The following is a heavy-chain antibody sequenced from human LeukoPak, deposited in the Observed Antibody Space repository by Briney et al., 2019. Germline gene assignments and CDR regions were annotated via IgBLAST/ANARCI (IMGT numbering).Heavy chain of an antibody. CDR1: GLSFNRFG. CDR2: ISSDGSNK. CDR3: AKCSGGSGSFYNHFDC. V-gene: IGHV3-30*18. J-gene: IGHJ4*02. D-gene: IGHD3-10*01. Sequence: GRPLRLSCAASGLSFNRFGMHWVRQAPGKGLEWVAVISSDGSNKYYADSVKGRFTISRDNSKNTLSLQMNSLRTEDTAVFYCAKCSGGSGSFYNHFDCWGQGTLVTVSS.